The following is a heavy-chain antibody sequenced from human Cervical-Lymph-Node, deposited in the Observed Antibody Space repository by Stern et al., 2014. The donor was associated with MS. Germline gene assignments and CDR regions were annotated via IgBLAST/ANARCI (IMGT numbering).Heavy chain of an antibody. V-gene: IGHV5-51*01. D-gene: IGHD6-13*01. CDR3: ARHGGQQLVLGLDS. CDR2: IYPGDSDT. CDR1: GHSFSNYW. Sequence: EVQLVESGAEVKKPGESLKISCKGSGHSFSNYWIGWVRQMPGKGLEWMGVIYPGDSDTRYSPSFQGHVTISADQSIGTAYLQWSSLEASDTATYYCARHGGQQLVLGLDSWGQGTLVTVSS. J-gene: IGHJ4*02.